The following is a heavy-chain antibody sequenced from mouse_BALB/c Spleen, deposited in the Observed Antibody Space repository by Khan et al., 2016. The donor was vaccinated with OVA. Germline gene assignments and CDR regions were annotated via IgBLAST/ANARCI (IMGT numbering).Heavy chain of an antibody. CDR3: TRFGYLFAY. CDR2: IYPGNSDP. Sequence: EVQLQQSGTVLARPGTSVKMSCKASGYTFTSYWMHWVKQRPGQGLEWIGAIYPGNSDPSYTQKFQGKAKLTAVTSTSTAYMELSSLTNEDSAVYYCTRFGYLFAYWGQGTLVTVSA. J-gene: IGHJ3*01. V-gene: IGHV1-5*01. D-gene: IGHD2-2*01. CDR1: GYTFTSYW.